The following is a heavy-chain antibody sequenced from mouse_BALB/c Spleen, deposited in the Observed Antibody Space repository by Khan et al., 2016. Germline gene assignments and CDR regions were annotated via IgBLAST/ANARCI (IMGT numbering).Heavy chain of an antibody. Sequence: QVQLKESGPGLVAPSQSLSITCTVSGFSLTNSGVHWVRQPPRKGLDWLGVIWAGGSTDYNSALMSRLSITRDTTQNQVFLKMNSLQTDDTAMYYSARDGQDFDAWFASWGQGTLVTVSA. J-gene: IGHJ3*01. CDR3: ARDGQDFDAWFAS. CDR2: IWAGGST. CDR1: GFSLTNSG. V-gene: IGHV2-9*02.